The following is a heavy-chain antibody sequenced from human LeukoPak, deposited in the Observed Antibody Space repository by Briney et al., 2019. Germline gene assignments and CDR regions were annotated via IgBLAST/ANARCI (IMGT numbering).Heavy chain of an antibody. Sequence: GGSLRLSCAACGFTFSSYTINWVRQAPGKGLEWVSSISSSGNYIYYADSVKGRFTISRDNAKKSLYLQMNSLRAEDTAVYYCARDEVMVSTSPSYWYFNLWGRGTLVTVSS. J-gene: IGHJ2*01. CDR2: ISSSGNYI. V-gene: IGHV3-21*01. D-gene: IGHD2-15*01. CDR3: ARDEVMVSTSPSYWYFNL. CDR1: GFTFSSYT.